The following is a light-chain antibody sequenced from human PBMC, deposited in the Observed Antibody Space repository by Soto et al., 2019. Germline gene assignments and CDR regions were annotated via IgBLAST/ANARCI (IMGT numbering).Light chain of an antibody. CDR1: QGISSY. CDR2: AAS. J-gene: IGKJ1*01. Sequence: AIRMTQSPSSLSASTGDRVTITCRASQGISSYLAWYQQKPGKAPKLLIYAASTLQSGVPSRFSGSGSGTVFTPTFGCLQSEDLQTYYCQQYYSYPRTFGQGTKVKIK. CDR3: QQYYSYPRT. V-gene: IGKV1-8*01.